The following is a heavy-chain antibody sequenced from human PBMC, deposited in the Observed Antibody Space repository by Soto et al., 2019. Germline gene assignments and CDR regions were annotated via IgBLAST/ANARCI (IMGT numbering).Heavy chain of an antibody. Sequence: PPETLSPTSTVSGASLSSYYWSWIRQPPGKGMEWIGYTHYSGSTNYNPSLKRRVTISVDTSKKQLCLKLSFVTAEDKALYDCASTEMATSTHWGQGPLVTGS. V-gene: IGHV4-59*01. J-gene: IGHJ4*02. CDR2: THYSGST. D-gene: IGHD5-12*01. CDR1: GASLSSYY. CDR3: ASTEMATSTH.